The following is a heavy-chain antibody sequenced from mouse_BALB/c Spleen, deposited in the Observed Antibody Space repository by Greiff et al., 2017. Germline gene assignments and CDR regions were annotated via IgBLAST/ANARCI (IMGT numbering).Heavy chain of an antibody. D-gene: IGHD2-4*01. CDR1: GFTFSDYY. V-gene: IGHV5-4*02. Sequence: EVKVVESGGGLVKPGGSLKLSCAASGFTFSDYYMYWVRQTPEKRLEWVATISDGGSYTYYPDSVKGRFTISRDNAKNNLYLQMSSLKSEDTAMYYCARGGITKAMDYWGQGTSVTVSS. CDR2: ISDGGSYT. CDR3: ARGGITKAMDY. J-gene: IGHJ4*01.